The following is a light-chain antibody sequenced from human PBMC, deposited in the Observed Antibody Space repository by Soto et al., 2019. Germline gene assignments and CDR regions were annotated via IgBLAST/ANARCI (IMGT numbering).Light chain of an antibody. CDR2: GAS. V-gene: IGKV3-20*01. J-gene: IGKJ1*01. CDR3: QQYGSSFRT. CDR1: QSVSISY. Sequence: EIVLTQSPGTLSLSPGERGTLSCRASQSVSISYLAWYQQKPGQAPRLLIYGASSRATGIPDRFSGSGSGTDFTLTISRLEPEDFPVYYCQQYGSSFRTFGQGTKVEIK.